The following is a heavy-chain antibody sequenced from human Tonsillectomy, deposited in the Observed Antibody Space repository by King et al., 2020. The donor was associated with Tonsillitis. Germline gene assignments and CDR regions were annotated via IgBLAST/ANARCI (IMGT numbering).Heavy chain of an antibody. CDR3: ARQEDTAMVYFDY. CDR1: GGSISSSSYY. CDR2: IYYSVST. Sequence: LQLQESGPGLVKPSETLSLTCTVSGGSISSSSYYWGWIRQPPGKGLEWSGSIYYSVSTYYNPSLKSRVTISVDTSKNQFSLKLSSVTAADTAVYYCARQEDTAMVYFDYWGQGTLVTVSS. J-gene: IGHJ4*02. V-gene: IGHV4-39*01. D-gene: IGHD5-18*01.